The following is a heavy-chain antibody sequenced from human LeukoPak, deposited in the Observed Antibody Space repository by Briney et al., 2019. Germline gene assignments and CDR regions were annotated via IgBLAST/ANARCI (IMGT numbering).Heavy chain of an antibody. CDR3: AKVRDYDILTGYYTTHYFDY. D-gene: IGHD3-9*01. J-gene: IGHJ4*02. CDR1: GFTFSSYG. V-gene: IGHV3-23*01. Sequence: KPGGSLRLSCAASGFTFSSYGMSWVRQAPGKGLEWVSAISGSGGSTYYADSVKGRFTISRDNSKNTLYLQMNSLRAEDTAVYYCAKVRDYDILTGYYTTHYFDYWGQGTLVTVSS. CDR2: ISGSGGST.